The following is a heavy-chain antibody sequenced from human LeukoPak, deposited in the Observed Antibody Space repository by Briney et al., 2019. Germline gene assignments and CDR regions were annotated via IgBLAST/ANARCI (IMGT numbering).Heavy chain of an antibody. CDR1: GFTFSSYA. V-gene: IGHV3-23*01. J-gene: IGHJ4*02. Sequence: GGSLRLSCVASGFTFSSYAMSWVRQAPGKGLEWVSAIVASGGSTYYADSVKGRFTISRDNSENTLYLQMNSLRAEDTAVYYCARPYYYDSSGLGYWGQGTLVTVSS. CDR3: ARPYYYDSSGLGY. CDR2: IVASGGST. D-gene: IGHD3-22*01.